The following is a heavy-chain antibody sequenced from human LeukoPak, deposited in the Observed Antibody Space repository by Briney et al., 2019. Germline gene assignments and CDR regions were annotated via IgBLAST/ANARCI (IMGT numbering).Heavy chain of an antibody. J-gene: IGHJ6*02. CDR2: IYYSGST. V-gene: IGHV4-39*01. CDR3: ASLSSGWYYYYYGMDV. CDR1: GGSISSSSYY. D-gene: IGHD6-19*01. Sequence: SETLSHTCTVSGGSISSSSYYWGWIRQPPGKGLEWLGSIYYSGSTYYNPSLKSRVTISVDTSKNQFSLKLSSVTAADTAVYYCASLSSGWYYYYYGMDVWGQGTTVTVSS.